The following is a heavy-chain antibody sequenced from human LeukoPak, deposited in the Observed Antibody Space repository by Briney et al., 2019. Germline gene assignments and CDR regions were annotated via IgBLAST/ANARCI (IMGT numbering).Heavy chain of an antibody. CDR2: ISWNSGSI. V-gene: IGHV3-9*01. Sequence: HPGGSLRLSCAASGFTFDDYAMHWVRQAPGKGLEWVSGISWNSGSIGYADSVKGRFTISRDNAKNSLYPQMNSLRAEDTALYYCAKVLRALAVADPYDYWGQGTLVTVSS. J-gene: IGHJ4*02. D-gene: IGHD6-19*01. CDR3: AKVLRALAVADPYDY. CDR1: GFTFDDYA.